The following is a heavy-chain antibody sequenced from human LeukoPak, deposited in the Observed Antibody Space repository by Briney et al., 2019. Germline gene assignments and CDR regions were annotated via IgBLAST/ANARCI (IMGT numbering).Heavy chain of an antibody. V-gene: IGHV3-21*04. CDR2: ISSSMISI. Sequence: GGSLRLSCASSGFTFRRYDMNWVRQAPGKGLEWVSFISSSMISIHYADSVQGRFTISGDNARNILYLQMNSLRAEDTAVYYCAKESRADYDFWSGSTYFDYWGQGTLVTVSS. CDR1: GFTFRRYD. J-gene: IGHJ4*02. D-gene: IGHD3-3*01. CDR3: AKESRADYDFWSGSTYFDY.